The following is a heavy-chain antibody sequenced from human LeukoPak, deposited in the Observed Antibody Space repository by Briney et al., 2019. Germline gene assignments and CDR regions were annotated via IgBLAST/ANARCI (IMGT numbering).Heavy chain of an antibody. CDR1: VFTFSSYE. CDR3: ARDSGWDHYFDY. CDR2: ISSSGSTI. Sequence: GGSLRLSRAASVFTFSSYEMNWVRQAPGRGVEWVSYISSSGSTIYYADSVKGRFTISRDNAKNSLYLQMNSLRAEDTAVYYCARDSGWDHYFDYWGQGTLVTVSS. V-gene: IGHV3-48*03. D-gene: IGHD1-14*01. J-gene: IGHJ4*02.